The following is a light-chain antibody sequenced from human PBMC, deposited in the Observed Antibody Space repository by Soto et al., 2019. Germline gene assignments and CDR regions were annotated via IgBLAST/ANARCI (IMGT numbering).Light chain of an antibody. CDR2: QAS. J-gene: IGKJ1*01. CDR1: ESVRRW. V-gene: IGKV1-5*03. Sequence: DIQMTQSPSTLSASVGDRVTITCRASESVRRWLAWCQQKPGRTPKLLIYQASTLETGVPSRFSGSGSGTEFTLTISSLQPDDFATYYCQQYNAYSQAFCQGTKVEIK. CDR3: QQYNAYSQA.